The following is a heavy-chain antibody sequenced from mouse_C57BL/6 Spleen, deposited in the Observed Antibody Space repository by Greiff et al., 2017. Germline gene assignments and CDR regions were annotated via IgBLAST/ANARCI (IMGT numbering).Heavy chain of an antibody. CDR1: GYTFTSYW. V-gene: IGHV1-52*01. Sequence: QVQLQQPGAELVRPGSSVKLSCKASGYTFTSYWMHWVKQRPIQGLEWIGNIDPSDSETHYNQKFKDKATLTVDKSSSTAYMQLSSLTSADSAFYDCAGSSTVGDYYDAMDYWGQGTSVTVSS. CDR3: AGSSTVGDYYDAMDY. J-gene: IGHJ4*01. CDR2: IDPSDSET. D-gene: IGHD1-1*01.